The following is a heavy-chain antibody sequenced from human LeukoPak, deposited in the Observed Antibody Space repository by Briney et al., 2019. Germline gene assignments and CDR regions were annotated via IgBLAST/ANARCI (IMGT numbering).Heavy chain of an antibody. J-gene: IGHJ4*02. CDR3: AKDTDSTVVTEMSDY. D-gene: IGHD4-23*01. V-gene: IGHV3-23*01. CDR2: ISGSGGST. CDR1: GFTFSSYA. Sequence: PGGSLRLSCAASGFTFSSYAMSWVRQAPGKGLEWVSAISGSGGSTYYADSVKGRFTISRDNSKNTLYLQMNSLRAEDTAVYYCAKDTDSTVVTEMSDYWGQGTLVTVSS.